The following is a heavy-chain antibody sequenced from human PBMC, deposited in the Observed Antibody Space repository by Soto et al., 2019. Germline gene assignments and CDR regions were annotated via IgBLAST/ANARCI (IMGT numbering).Heavy chain of an antibody. D-gene: IGHD2-2*01. CDR2: INPSSGFT. CDR3: GRQPGHCDRTTCFGYYTVYV. Sequence: SVKVASTASGYTFTNSDMHWVRQAPGQGLEWMGIINPSSGFTSYAQKFQGRVTISADTPDNQLSLRLSSVTAADTAVYYCGRQPGHCDRTTCFGYYTVYVWGQGTTVTVSS. J-gene: IGHJ6*02. V-gene: IGHV1-46*01. CDR1: GYTFTNSD.